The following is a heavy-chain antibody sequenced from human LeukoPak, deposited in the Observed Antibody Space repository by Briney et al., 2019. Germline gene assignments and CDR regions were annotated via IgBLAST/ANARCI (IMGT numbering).Heavy chain of an antibody. D-gene: IGHD6-6*01. V-gene: IGHV4-61*02. J-gene: IGHJ6*03. CDR3: ARGPPSIAARPDGYYYYYYMDV. CDR1: GGSISSGSYY. Sequence: SETLSLTXTVSGGSISSGSYYWSWIRQPAGKGLEWIGRIYTSGSTNYNPSLKSRVTISVDTSKNQFSLKLSSVTAADTAVYYCARGPPSIAARPDGYYYYYYMDVWGKGTTVTVSS. CDR2: IYTSGST.